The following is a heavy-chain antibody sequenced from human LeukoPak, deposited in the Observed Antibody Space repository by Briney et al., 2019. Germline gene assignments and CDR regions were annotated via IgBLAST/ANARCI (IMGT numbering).Heavy chain of an antibody. CDR3: VATERWLQWDY. CDR2: IYYSGST. J-gene: IGHJ4*02. D-gene: IGHD5-24*01. CDR1: GGSISSSSYY. Sequence: SETLSLTCTVSGGSISSSSYYWGWIRQPPGKGLEWIGSIYYSGSTYYNPSLKSRVTMSVDKSRKQLSLRLSSVIAADTAVYYCVATERWLQWDYWGQGTLVTVSS. V-gene: IGHV4-39*01.